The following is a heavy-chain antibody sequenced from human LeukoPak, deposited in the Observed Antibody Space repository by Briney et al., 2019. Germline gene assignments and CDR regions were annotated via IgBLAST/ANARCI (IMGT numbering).Heavy chain of an antibody. J-gene: IGHJ4*02. CDR1: GGSISSSNYY. CDR3: ARGLGPHDY. V-gene: IGHV4-39*01. Sequence: PSETLSLTCTVSGGSISSSNYYWGWIRQPPGKGLEWIGSIYYSGSTYYNPSLKSRVTISVDTSKNQFSLKVSSVTAADTAVYYCARGLGPHDYWGQGTLVTVSS. CDR2: IYYSGST.